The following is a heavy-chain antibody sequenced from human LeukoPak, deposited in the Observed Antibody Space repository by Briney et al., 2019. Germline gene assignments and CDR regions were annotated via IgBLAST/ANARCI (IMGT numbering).Heavy chain of an antibody. J-gene: IGHJ4*02. CDR2: LYSDGNT. D-gene: IGHD1-14*01. Sequence: GGSLRLSCAASGFNISSNYMSWVRQAPGKGLEWVSVLYSDGNTKYADSVQGRFTISRDNSKNTLYLEMNSLSPDDTAVYYCARGVEPLAANTLAYWGQGTLVTVSS. CDR1: GFNISSNY. CDR3: ARGVEPLAANTLAY. V-gene: IGHV3-53*01.